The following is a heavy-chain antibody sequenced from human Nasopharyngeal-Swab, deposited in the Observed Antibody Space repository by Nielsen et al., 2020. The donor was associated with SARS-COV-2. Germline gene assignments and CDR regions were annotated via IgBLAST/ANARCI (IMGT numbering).Heavy chain of an antibody. J-gene: IGHJ4*02. Sequence: SVKVSCKASGGTFSSYAISWVRQAPGQGLEWMGGIIPIFGTANYAQKFQGRVTITADESTSTAYMELSSLRSEDTAVYYCARSHGSGSYVYYWGQGTLVTVPS. V-gene: IGHV1-69*13. CDR2: IIPIFGTA. D-gene: IGHD3-10*01. CDR1: GGTFSSYA. CDR3: ARSHGSGSYVYY.